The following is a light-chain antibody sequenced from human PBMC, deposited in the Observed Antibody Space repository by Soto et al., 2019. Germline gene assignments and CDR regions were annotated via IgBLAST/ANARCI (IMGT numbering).Light chain of an antibody. CDR3: SSYTTSNTRQIV. CDR1: SSDVGGYNY. V-gene: IGLV2-14*03. Sequence: QSALTQPASVSGSPGQSITISCTGTSSDVGGYNYVSWYQHHTGKAPKLMIFDVSNRPSGVSNRFAGSKSGNTASLTISGLQHEDEADYYGSSYTTSNTRQIVFGTGTKLTVL. CDR2: DVS. J-gene: IGLJ1*01.